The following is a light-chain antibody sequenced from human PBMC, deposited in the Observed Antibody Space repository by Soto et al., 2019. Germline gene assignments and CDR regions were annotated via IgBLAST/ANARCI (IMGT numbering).Light chain of an antibody. V-gene: IGKV1-13*02. CDR1: QGISSA. CDR3: QQFNSYPDT. CDR2: DAS. Sequence: AIQLTQSPSSLSASVGDRVTITCRASQGISSALAWYQQKPGKAPKLLIYDASSLESGVPSRFSGSGAGTDFTLTISSLPPEDFATYYCQQFNSYPDTFGQGTKLEIK. J-gene: IGKJ2*01.